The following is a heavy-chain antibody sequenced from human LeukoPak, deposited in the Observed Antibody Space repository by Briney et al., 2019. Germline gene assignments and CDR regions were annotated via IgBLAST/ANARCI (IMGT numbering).Heavy chain of an antibody. V-gene: IGHV4-59*12. J-gene: IGHJ6*03. Sequence: PSETLSLTCIVSGGSISSYYWSWIRQPPGKGLEWIGFIHYSGSTHYNPSLKSRVTISVDTSKNQFSLKLSSVTAADTAVYYCARVDSSSWYSGYYYYYMDVWGKGTTVTVSS. CDR1: GGSISSYY. CDR3: ARVDSSSWYSGYYYYYMDV. D-gene: IGHD6-13*01. CDR2: IHYSGST.